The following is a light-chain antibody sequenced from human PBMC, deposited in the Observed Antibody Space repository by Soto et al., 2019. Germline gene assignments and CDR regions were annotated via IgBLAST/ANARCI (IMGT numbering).Light chain of an antibody. Sequence: QSVLTQPASVSGSPGQSITISCTGTSSDVGVYNYVSWYQQHPGKAPKLMIYEVSNRPSGVSNRFSGSKSGNTASLTISGLHAEDEADYYCSSYTSSNTWVFGGGTKLTVL. V-gene: IGLV2-14*01. J-gene: IGLJ3*02. CDR1: SSDVGVYNY. CDR2: EVS. CDR3: SSYTSSNTWV.